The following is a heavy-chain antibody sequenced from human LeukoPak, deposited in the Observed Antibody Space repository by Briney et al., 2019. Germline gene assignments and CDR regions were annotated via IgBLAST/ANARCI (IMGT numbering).Heavy chain of an antibody. D-gene: IGHD6-13*01. Sequence: SGTLSLTCTVSGGSISSYYWSWIRQPPGKGLEWIGYIYYSGSTNYNPSLKSRVTISVDTSKDQFSLKLSSVTAADTAVYYCARDQYSSSWYRAFDIWGQGTMVTVSS. J-gene: IGHJ3*02. CDR3: ARDQYSSSWYRAFDI. V-gene: IGHV4-59*01. CDR1: GGSISSYY. CDR2: IYYSGST.